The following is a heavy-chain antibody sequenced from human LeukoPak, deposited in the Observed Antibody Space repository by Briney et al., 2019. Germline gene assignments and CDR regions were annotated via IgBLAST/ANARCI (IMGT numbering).Heavy chain of an antibody. CDR1: GGSFSGYY. D-gene: IGHD3-22*01. J-gene: IGHJ4*02. V-gene: IGHV4-34*01. CDR3: ARGGGSSGYYTDY. CDR2: INHSGST. Sequence: SETLSLTCAVYGGSFSGYYWSWIRQPPGKGLEWIGEINHSGSTNYNPSLKSRVTISVDTPKNQFSLKLSSVAAADTAVYYCARGGGSSGYYTDYWGQGTLVTVSS.